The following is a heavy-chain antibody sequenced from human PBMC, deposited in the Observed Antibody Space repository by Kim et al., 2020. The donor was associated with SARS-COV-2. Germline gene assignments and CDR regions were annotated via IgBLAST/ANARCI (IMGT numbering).Heavy chain of an antibody. CDR2: INHSGST. D-gene: IGHD2-2*01. CDR1: GGSFSGYY. CDR3: ARGVSYCSSTSCPPSYYYYGMDV. Sequence: SETLSLTCAVYGGSFSGYYWSWIRQPPGKGLEWIGEINHSGSTNYNPSLKSRVTISVDTSKNQFSLKLSSVTAADTAVYYCARGVSYCSSTSCPPSYYYYGMDVWGQGTTVTVSS. J-gene: IGHJ6*02. V-gene: IGHV4-34*01.